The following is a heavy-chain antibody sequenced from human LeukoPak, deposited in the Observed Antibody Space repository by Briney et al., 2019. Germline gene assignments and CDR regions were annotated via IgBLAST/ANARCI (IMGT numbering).Heavy chain of an antibody. J-gene: IGHJ6*02. Sequence: GASVKVSCKASGYTFTSYGISWVRQAPGQGLEWMGWISAYNGNTNYAQKLQGRVTMTTDTSTSTAYMELRSLRSEDTAVYYCARHLSSGWSDYGMDVWGQGTTVTVSS. CDR3: ARHLSSGWSDYGMDV. V-gene: IGHV1-18*01. D-gene: IGHD6-19*01. CDR2: ISAYNGNT. CDR1: GYTFTSYG.